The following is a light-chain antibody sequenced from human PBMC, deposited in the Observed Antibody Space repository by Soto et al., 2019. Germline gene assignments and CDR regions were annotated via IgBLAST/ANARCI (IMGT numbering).Light chain of an antibody. Sequence: SVLTQPPSASGSPGQSVTLSCTGTSSDVGGYNYVSWYQQYPGRAPKLMIYEVTKRPSGVPDRFSGSKSGNTASLTVSGLQAEDEADYYCSSYAASNNFYFVFGGGTKLTVL. CDR1: SSDVGGYNY. J-gene: IGLJ3*02. CDR2: EVT. CDR3: SSYAASNNFYFV. V-gene: IGLV2-8*01.